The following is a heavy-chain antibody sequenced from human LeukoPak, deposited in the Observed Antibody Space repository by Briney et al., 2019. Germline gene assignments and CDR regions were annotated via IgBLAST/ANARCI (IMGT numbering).Heavy chain of an antibody. J-gene: IGHJ4*02. V-gene: IGHV1-2*02. D-gene: IGHD6-19*01. CDR1: GYTFTGYY. CDR3: ASFSSGVPRRFDY. CDR2: INPNSGGT. Sequence: ASGKVFGKASGYTFTGYYMHWVRQAPGQGRGGMGWINPNSGGTNYAQKFQGRVSMTSDTSISTAYMELSRLRSDDTAVYYCASFSSGVPRRFDYWGQGTLVTVSS.